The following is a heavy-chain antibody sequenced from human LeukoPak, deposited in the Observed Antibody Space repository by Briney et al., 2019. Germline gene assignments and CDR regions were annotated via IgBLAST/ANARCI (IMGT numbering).Heavy chain of an antibody. Sequence: PSETLSLTCAVSGGSISSGGYSWSWIRQPPGKGLEWIGYIYYSGSTNYNPSLKSRVTISVDTSKNQFSLKLSSVTAADTAVYYCARASNEYYYYGMDVWGQGTTVTVSS. D-gene: IGHD1-1*01. CDR1: GGSISSGGYS. CDR2: IYYSGST. J-gene: IGHJ6*02. CDR3: ARASNEYYYYGMDV. V-gene: IGHV4-61*08.